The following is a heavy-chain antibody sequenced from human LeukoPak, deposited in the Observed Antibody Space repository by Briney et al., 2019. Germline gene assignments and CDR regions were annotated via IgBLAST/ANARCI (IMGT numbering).Heavy chain of an antibody. CDR2: ISSSGGTI. D-gene: IGHD6-13*01. CDR1: GFTFSSYE. CDR3: ARAKMTTAGGVFDY. V-gene: IGHV3-48*03. J-gene: IGHJ4*02. Sequence: PGGSLRLSCAASGFTFSSYEMNWVRQAPGKGLEWVSYISSSGGTIYYADSVKGRFTISRDNAKNSLYLQMNSLRVEDTAVYYCARAKMTTAGGVFDYWGQGTLVTVSS.